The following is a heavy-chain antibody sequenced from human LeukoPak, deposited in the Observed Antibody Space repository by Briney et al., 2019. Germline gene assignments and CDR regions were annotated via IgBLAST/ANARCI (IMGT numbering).Heavy chain of an antibody. D-gene: IGHD1-26*01. Sequence: GGSLRLSCAASGFTFSSYAMSWVRQAPGKGLEWVSAISGSGGSTYYADSVKGRFTISRDNSKNTLYLQMNSLRAEDTAVYYCARVRVIVGATSFDYWGQGTLVTVSS. V-gene: IGHV3-23*01. CDR3: ARVRVIVGATSFDY. CDR2: ISGSGGST. CDR1: GFTFSSYA. J-gene: IGHJ4*02.